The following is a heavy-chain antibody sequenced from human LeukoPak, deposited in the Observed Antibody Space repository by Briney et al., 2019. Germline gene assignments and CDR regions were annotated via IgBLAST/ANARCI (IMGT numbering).Heavy chain of an antibody. CDR2: INTDGTVT. J-gene: IGHJ6*02. D-gene: IGHD6-19*01. CDR3: ATKQWLAPPPDS. V-gene: IGHV3-74*01. Sequence: GGSLRLSCAASGFTFSKYWMLWVRQAPGKGLESVSRINTDGTVTTYADSVKGRFTVSRDNADNTMFLQMNSVRDEDTAVYYCATKQWLAPPPDSWGQGTTVTVSS. CDR1: GFTFSKYW.